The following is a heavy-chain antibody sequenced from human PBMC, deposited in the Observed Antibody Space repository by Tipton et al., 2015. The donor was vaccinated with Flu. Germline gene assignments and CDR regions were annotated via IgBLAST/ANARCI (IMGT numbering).Heavy chain of an antibody. CDR3: VRAAGLLGPFDI. Sequence: QVQLVQSGAEVKKPGASVKVSCKASGYTLTSSSVSWVRQAPGQGLEWMGWISVYNGNTKFAQKVQGRVTMTTDTITSTAYMELRSLRFVDTAVYYCVRAAGLLGPFDIWGQGTMVTVSS. J-gene: IGHJ3*02. CDR1: GYTLTSSS. CDR2: ISVYNGNT. V-gene: IGHV1-18*01. D-gene: IGHD2-8*02.